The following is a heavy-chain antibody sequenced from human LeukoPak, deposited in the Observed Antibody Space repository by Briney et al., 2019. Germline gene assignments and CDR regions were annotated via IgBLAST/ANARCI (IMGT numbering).Heavy chain of an antibody. CDR2: INPNSGVT. V-gene: IGHV1-2*02. CDR1: GYTFTGYY. CDR3: ARVPQEYYYDSSGPFGY. Sequence: GASVKVSCKASGYTFTGYYMHWVRQAPGQGLEWMGWINPNSGVTNSAQKFQGRVTMTRDTSISTAYMELSRLRADDTAVYYCARVPQEYYYDSSGPFGYWGQGTLVTVSS. D-gene: IGHD3-22*01. J-gene: IGHJ4*02.